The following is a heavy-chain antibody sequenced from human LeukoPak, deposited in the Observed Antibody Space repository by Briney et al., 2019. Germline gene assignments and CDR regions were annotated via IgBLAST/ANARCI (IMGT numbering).Heavy chain of an antibody. CDR1: GFTFSGSA. D-gene: IGHD6-13*01. Sequence: GGSLRLSCAASGFTFSGSAMHWVRQASGKGLEWVGRIRSKANSYATAYAASVKGRFTISRDDSKNTAYLQMNSLKTEDTAVYYCTRQIAAADTYYYYYMDVWGKGTTVTISS. V-gene: IGHV3-73*01. CDR3: TRQIAAADTYYYYYMDV. CDR2: IRSKANSYAT. J-gene: IGHJ6*03.